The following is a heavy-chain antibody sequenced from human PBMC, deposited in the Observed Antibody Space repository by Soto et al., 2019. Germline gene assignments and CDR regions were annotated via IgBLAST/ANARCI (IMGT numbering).Heavy chain of an antibody. CDR1: GGSFSGHY. CDR2: INHSGST. Sequence: QVQIQQWGAGLLKPSETLSLTCAVYGGSFSGHYWSWIRQPPGKGLEWIGEINHSGSTNYNPSLKRRLTISVESFKKQFSLKLSSVTAADTAVYYCARVSGANYDFWSGYSGFAYYGMDVWGQGTTVTVSS. V-gene: IGHV4-34*01. CDR3: ARVSGANYDFWSGYSGFAYYGMDV. J-gene: IGHJ6*02. D-gene: IGHD3-3*01.